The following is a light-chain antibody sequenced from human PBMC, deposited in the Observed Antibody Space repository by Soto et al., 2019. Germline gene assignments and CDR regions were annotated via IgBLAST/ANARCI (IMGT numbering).Light chain of an antibody. CDR1: SSDNF. J-gene: IGLJ2*01. CDR2: DVN. Sequence: QAVVTQPASVSGSPGQSITISCTGTSSDNFVSWYQQHPGKAPKLMLYDVNIRPSGVSNRFSGSKSGNTASLTISGLQAEDEADYYCTSWTTSTTMIFGGGTKLTVL. CDR3: TSWTTSTTMI. V-gene: IGLV2-14*03.